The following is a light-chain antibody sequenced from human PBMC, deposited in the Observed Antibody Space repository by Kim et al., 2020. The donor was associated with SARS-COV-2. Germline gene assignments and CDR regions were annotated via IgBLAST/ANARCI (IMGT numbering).Light chain of an antibody. Sequence: ASVGDRVSITCQASQDINKYVNWYQQKPGKAPKLLIFDASDLEIGVPSRFSGSGSGTHFTFTINSLQPEDFATYYCHQYDKVPQSFGQVTKVDIK. J-gene: IGKJ1*01. V-gene: IGKV1-33*01. CDR3: HQYDKVPQS. CDR1: QDINKY. CDR2: DAS.